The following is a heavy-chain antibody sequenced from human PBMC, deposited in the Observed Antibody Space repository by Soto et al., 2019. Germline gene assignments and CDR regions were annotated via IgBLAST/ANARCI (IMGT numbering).Heavy chain of an antibody. D-gene: IGHD6-19*01. CDR2: LSYEVSEE. CDR3: ALTRRSSLLEVAGPGFEY. CDR1: GFNFGVFG. V-gene: IGHV3-30*03. Sequence: QVRLVESGGGVVQPGRSLRLSCAASGFNFGVFGMHWVRQAPGKGLEWLSVLSYEVSEEYYADSVRGRFTISRDNSKNTLFLQMDSLRVDDTGVYYCALTRRSSLLEVAGPGFEYWGQGTLVTVS. J-gene: IGHJ4*02.